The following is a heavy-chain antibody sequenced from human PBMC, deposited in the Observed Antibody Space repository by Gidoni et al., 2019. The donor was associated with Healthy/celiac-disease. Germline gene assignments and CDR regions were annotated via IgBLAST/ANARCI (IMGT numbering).Heavy chain of an antibody. J-gene: IGHJ5*02. CDR1: GFTFRSYS. CDR2: ISSSSSYI. V-gene: IGHV3-21*01. Sequence: EVQLVESGGGLVKPGGSLRLSCAASGFTFRSYSMNWVRQAPGKGLEWVSSISSSSSYIYYADSVKGRFTISRDNAKNSLYLQMNSLRAEDTAVYYCARLGDIVVVPAADGNWFDPWGQGTLVTVSS. D-gene: IGHD2-2*01. CDR3: ARLGDIVVVPAADGNWFDP.